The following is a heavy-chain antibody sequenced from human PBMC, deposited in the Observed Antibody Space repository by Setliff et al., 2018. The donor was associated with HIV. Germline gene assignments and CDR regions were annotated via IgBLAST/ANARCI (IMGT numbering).Heavy chain of an antibody. CDR1: GGSISRSHLY. CDR3: ARIDDSGSYYGAFDI. J-gene: IGHJ3*02. V-gene: IGHV2-70*16. D-gene: IGHD3-22*01. CDR2: IDWDDDK. Sequence: TLSLTCTVSGGSISRSHLYWGWIRQPPGKGLEWLARIDWDDDKFYSTSLKTRLTISKDTSKNQVVLTMTNMDPVDTATYYCARIDDSGSYYGAFDIWGQGTMVTVSS.